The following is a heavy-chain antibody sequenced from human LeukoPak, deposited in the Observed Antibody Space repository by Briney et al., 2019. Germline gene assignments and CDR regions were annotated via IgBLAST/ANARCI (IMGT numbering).Heavy chain of an antibody. CDR2: ISYDGSNK. Sequence: QPGRSLRLSCAASGFTFSGYAMHWVRQAPGKGLEWVAVISYDGSNKYYADSVKGRFTISRDNSKNTLYLQMNSLRAEDTAVYYCARDRHRPYYGSGLHAGGTFDYWGQGTLVTVSS. CDR3: ARDRHRPYYGSGLHAGGTFDY. CDR1: GFTFSGYA. V-gene: IGHV3-30-3*01. J-gene: IGHJ4*02. D-gene: IGHD3-10*01.